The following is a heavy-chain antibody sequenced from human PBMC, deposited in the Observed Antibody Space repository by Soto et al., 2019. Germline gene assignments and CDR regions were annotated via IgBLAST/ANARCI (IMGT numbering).Heavy chain of an antibody. D-gene: IGHD3-22*01. J-gene: IGHJ4*02. CDR1: GFTFSSYN. CDR2: ISSSSSYI. CDR3: ARIVTYYYDSSAYYYIVF. Sequence: RLSCAASGFTFSSYNMNWVRQAPGKGLEWVSSISSSSSYIYYADSVKGRFTISRDNAKNSLYLQMNSLRAEDTAVYYCARIVTYYYDSSAYYYIVFRGQRPLVTLS. V-gene: IGHV3-21*01.